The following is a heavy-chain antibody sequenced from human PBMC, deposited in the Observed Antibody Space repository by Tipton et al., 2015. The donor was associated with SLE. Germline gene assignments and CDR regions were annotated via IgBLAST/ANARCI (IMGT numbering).Heavy chain of an antibody. Sequence: TLSLTCTVSGGSISSGGYYWSWIRQHPGKGLEWIGYIYYSGSTYYNPSLKSRVTISVDTSKNQFSLKLSSVTAADTAVYYCARDMTTVTAWFDPWGQGTLVTVSS. V-gene: IGHV4-31*03. CDR1: GGSISSGGYY. CDR3: ARDMTTVTAWFDP. CDR2: IYYSGST. J-gene: IGHJ5*02. D-gene: IGHD4-17*01.